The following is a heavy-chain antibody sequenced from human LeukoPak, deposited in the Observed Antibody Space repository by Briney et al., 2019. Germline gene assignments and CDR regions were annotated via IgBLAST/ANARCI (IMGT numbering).Heavy chain of an antibody. CDR2: IYYSGST. Sequence: PSETLSLTCTVSGGSISSYCWSWIRQPPGKGLEGIGYIYYSGSTNDNPSLKSRVTISVDTSKNQFSLKLSSVTAADTAVYYCASSPSHSSSWSFDYWGQGTLVTVSS. V-gene: IGHV4-59*01. CDR3: ASSPSHSSSWSFDY. J-gene: IGHJ4*02. D-gene: IGHD6-13*01. CDR1: GGSISSYC.